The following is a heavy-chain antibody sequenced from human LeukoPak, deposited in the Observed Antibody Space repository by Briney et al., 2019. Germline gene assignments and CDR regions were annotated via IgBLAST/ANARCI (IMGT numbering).Heavy chain of an antibody. J-gene: IGHJ6*02. Sequence: GGSLRLSCAASGFTFSSYGMHWVRQAPGKGLEWVAVSSYDESNKHYADSVKGRFTISKDNSNNTVHLQMNSLRAEDTAVYYCARDDRVFGVFIFDYNYAMDVWGQGTTVTVSS. CDR3: ARDDRVFGVFIFDYNYAMDV. CDR1: GFTFSSYG. D-gene: IGHD3-3*01. V-gene: IGHV3-30*03. CDR2: SSYDESNK.